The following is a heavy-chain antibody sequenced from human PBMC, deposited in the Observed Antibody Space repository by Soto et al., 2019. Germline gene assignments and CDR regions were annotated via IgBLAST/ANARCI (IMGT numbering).Heavy chain of an antibody. Sequence: QVQLQESGPGLVKPSETLCLTCTVSGDSISGYYWSWIRQPPGKGLEWIGYTHYSGTTNYNPSLKSRVTISVDTSKNQFSLQLSSVTAADTAVYYCAKGGGRFDYWGQGTLVTVSS. D-gene: IGHD3-16*01. CDR2: THYSGTT. CDR1: GDSISGYY. V-gene: IGHV4-59*01. J-gene: IGHJ4*02. CDR3: AKGGGRFDY.